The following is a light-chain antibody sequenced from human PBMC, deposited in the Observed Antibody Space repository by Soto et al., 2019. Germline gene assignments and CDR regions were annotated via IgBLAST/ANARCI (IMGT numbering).Light chain of an antibody. V-gene: IGKV3-20*01. J-gene: IGKJ4*01. CDR2: GAS. CDR1: QTVRNNY. CDR3: QQYGSAPLT. Sequence: ETVLTQSPGTLSLSPGERATLSCRASQTVRNNYLAWYQQKPGQAPRLLIYGASSRATGIPDRLSGSGSGTDFTLTISRLEPEDFAVYYCQQYGSAPLTFGGGTKVEIK.